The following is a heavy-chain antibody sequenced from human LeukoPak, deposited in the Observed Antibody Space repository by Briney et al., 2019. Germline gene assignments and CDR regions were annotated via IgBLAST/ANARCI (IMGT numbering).Heavy chain of an antibody. D-gene: IGHD3-16*01. Sequence: PGGSLRLSCAASGFTFSSYSMNWVRQAPGKGLEWVSSISSSSSYIYYADSVKGRFTISRDNAKNSLYLQMNSLRAEDTAVYYCARAFDGGSPYYFDYGGRGTLVPVSS. CDR1: GFTFSSYS. V-gene: IGHV3-21*01. J-gene: IGHJ4*02. CDR3: ARAFDGGSPYYFDY. CDR2: ISSSSSYI.